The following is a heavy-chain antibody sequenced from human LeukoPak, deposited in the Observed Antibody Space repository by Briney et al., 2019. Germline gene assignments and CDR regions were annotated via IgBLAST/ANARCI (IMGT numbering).Heavy chain of an antibody. CDR3: ARGVFDIVVVPAASPFDY. V-gene: IGHV1-18*01. D-gene: IGHD2-2*01. CDR1: GYTFTSYG. J-gene: IGHJ4*02. CDR2: ISAYNGNT. Sequence: ASVKVSCKASGYTFTSYGIIWVRQAPGQGLEWMGWISAYNGNTNYAQKLQGRVTMTTDTSTSTAYMELRSLRSDDTAVYYCARGVFDIVVVPAASPFDYWGQGTVVTVSS.